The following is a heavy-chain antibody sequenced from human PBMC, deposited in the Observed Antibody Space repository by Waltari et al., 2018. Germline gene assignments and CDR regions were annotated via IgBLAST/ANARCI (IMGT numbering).Heavy chain of an antibody. J-gene: IGHJ4*02. CDR3: TRGGRDSSWYWRD. CDR1: GLSFSNYW. CDR2: IKQDGIEK. Sequence: EVQLVESGGGLAQPGGSLRLSCAASGLSFSNYWMTWVRQASGKGPEWVANIKQDGIEKYYMDSVKGRFTISRDNAKNSLYLQMNNLRVEDTAVYYCTRGGRDSSWYWRDWGQGTLVTVSS. D-gene: IGHD6-13*01. V-gene: IGHV3-7*01.